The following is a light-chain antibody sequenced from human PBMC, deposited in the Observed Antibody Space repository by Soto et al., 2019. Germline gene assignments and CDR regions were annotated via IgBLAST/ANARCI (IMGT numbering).Light chain of an antibody. J-gene: IGKJ4*01. CDR2: DAS. CDR1: QSVSSY. V-gene: IGKV3-11*01. Sequence: EIVLTQSPATLSLSPGERATLSCRASQSVSSYLAWSQQKPGQAPRLLIYDASNGATGIPARLSGSGSETDFTLTISSLEPEDFAVYYCQQRSNWPPTFGGGTKVEIK. CDR3: QQRSNWPPT.